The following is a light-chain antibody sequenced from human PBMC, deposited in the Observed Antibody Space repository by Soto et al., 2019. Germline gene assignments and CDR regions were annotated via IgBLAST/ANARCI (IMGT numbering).Light chain of an antibody. CDR2: GAS. CDR1: QSVSSSY. J-gene: IGKJ1*01. CDR3: QQYGSSPWT. V-gene: IGKV3-20*01. Sequence: ILLTQSPGTLSLSPGERATLSCRASQSVSSSYLAWYQQKPGQAPRLPFYGASSRATGIPDRFSGSGSGTDFTLTISRLEPEDFAVYYCQQYGSSPWTFGQGTKVDIK.